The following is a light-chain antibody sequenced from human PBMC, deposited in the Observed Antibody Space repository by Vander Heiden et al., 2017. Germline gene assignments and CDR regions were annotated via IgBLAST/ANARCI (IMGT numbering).Light chain of an antibody. CDR2: DVN. CDR3: CSYAGTNTWL. J-gene: IGLJ3*02. CDR1: SSDVGGFNH. V-gene: IGLV2-11*01. Sequence: QSALTQPRSVSGSPGQSVPISCTGTSSDVGGFNHVSWYQQHPGKAPKVMIYDVNKRPSGVPYRFSGSKSGNTASLTISGLQAEDEAGYYCCSYAGTNTWLFGGGTKLTVL.